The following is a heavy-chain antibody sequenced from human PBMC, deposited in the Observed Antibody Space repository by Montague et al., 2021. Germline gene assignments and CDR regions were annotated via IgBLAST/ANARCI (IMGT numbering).Heavy chain of an antibody. CDR2: IYYSGST. CDR1: GGSISSSSYY. CDR3: ARRMGFVVVTEHDAFDI. Sequence: SETLSLTCTVSGGSISSSSYYWGWIRQSPGKGLEWIGRIYYSGSTYYNPSLKSRVTISADTSKNQFSLRLRSVTAADTAVYYCARRMGFVVVTEHDAFDIWGQGTMVTVSS. D-gene: IGHD2-21*02. V-gene: IGHV4-39*01. J-gene: IGHJ3*02.